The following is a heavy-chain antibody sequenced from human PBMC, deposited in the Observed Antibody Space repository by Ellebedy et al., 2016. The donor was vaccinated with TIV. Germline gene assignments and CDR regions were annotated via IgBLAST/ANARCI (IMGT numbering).Heavy chain of an antibody. CDR2: IKGDGTNT. J-gene: IGHJ4*02. D-gene: IGHD5-24*01. V-gene: IGHV3-74*01. Sequence: GESLKISCTASGFTFNSRWMHWVRQAPGKGLVWVSRIKGDGTNTIYADSVKGRFTISRENAQNTVYLQMNSLRAEDTAIYYCSRDGDDYNFDYWGQGTLVTVSS. CDR3: SRDGDDYNFDY. CDR1: GFTFNSRW.